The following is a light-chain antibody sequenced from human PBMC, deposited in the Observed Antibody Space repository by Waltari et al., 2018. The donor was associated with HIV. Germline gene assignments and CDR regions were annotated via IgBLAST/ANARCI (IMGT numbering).Light chain of an antibody. Sequence: QSVLTQPPSASGTPGQRVTISCSGSSSNIGSHAVNWYQQLPGAAPKLLIYTANQRPSGVPDRFSGSKSDTSASLAISGLQSEDEADYYCGTWDSSLSLVFGRGTKLTVL. V-gene: IGLV1-44*01. CDR2: TAN. J-gene: IGLJ2*01. CDR3: GTWDSSLSLV. CDR1: SSNIGSHA.